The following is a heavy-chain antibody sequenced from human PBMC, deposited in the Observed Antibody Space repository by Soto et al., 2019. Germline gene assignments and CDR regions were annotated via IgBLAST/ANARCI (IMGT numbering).Heavy chain of an antibody. CDR2: IWYDGSNK. D-gene: IGHD3-9*01. CDR3: ARVIDNWDAFDI. Sequence: PGGSLRLSCAASGFTFRSYGRHWVRQAPGKGLEWVAVIWYDGSNKYYADSVKGRFTISRDNSKNTLYLQMNSLRAEDTAVYYCARVIDNWDAFDIWGQGTMVTVSS. V-gene: IGHV3-33*01. CDR1: GFTFRSYG. J-gene: IGHJ3*02.